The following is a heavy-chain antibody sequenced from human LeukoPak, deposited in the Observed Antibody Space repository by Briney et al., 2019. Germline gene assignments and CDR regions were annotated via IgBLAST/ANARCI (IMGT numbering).Heavy chain of an antibody. Sequence: GESLQISCKGSGYSCTNYWIGWVRQRPGKGLEWMGIIYPGDSDTRNSPSFQGQVTISADKSISTAYLQWSSLKASDTAMYYCARRSSSQGAFDYWGQGTLVTVSS. CDR1: GYSCTNYW. J-gene: IGHJ4*02. CDR3: ARRSSSQGAFDY. D-gene: IGHD6-6*01. V-gene: IGHV5-51*01. CDR2: IYPGDSDT.